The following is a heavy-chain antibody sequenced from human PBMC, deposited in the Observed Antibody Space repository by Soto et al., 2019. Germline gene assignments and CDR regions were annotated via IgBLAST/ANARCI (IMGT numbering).Heavy chain of an antibody. V-gene: IGHV1-58*01. CDR2: IVVGSGNT. J-gene: IGHJ6*02. CDR1: GFTFTSSA. CDR3: AAGVITFGGVIVIRDYYYGMDV. Sequence: VASVKVSCKASGFTFTSSAVQWVRQARGQRLEWIGWIVVGSGNTNYAQKFQERVTITRDMSTSTAYMELSSLRSEDTAVYYCAAGVITFGGVIVIRDYYYGMDVWGQGTTVTVSS. D-gene: IGHD3-16*02.